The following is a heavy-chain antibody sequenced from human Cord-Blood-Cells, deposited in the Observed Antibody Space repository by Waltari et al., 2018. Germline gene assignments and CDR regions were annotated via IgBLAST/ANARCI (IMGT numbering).Heavy chain of an antibody. CDR3: ARRDRWQQLVDY. CDR1: GGSISSISDY. V-gene: IGHV4-39*01. D-gene: IGHD6-13*01. CDR2: IYYSGST. J-gene: IGHJ4*02. Sequence: QLQLQVSGPGLVKPSATLSLTCTVPGGSISSISDYWGWFRQPPGKGLEWIGSIYYSGSTYYNPSLKSRVTISVDTSKNQFSLKLSSVTAADTAVYYCARRDRWQQLVDYWGQGTLVTVSS.